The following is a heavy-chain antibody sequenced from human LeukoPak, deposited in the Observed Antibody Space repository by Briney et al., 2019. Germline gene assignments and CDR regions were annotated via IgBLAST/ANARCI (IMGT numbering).Heavy chain of an antibody. CDR2: IKQDGSEK. Sequence: PGGSLRLSCAASGFSLSNYVMSWVRQAPGKGLEWVANIKQDGSEKYYVDSVKGRFTISRDNAKNSLHLQMNSLRAEDTAVYYCARSRYSNHWGQGTLVTVSS. J-gene: IGHJ5*02. V-gene: IGHV3-7*01. CDR1: GFSLSNYV. CDR3: ARSRYSNH. D-gene: IGHD6-13*01.